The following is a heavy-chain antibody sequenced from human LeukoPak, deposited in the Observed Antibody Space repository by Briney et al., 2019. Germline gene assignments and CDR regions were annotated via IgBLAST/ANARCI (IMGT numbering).Heavy chain of an antibody. V-gene: IGHV3-66*01. CDR2: IYGAGNT. Sequence: GGSLRLSCAPSEFTLSSDYMSWVRQAPGKGLEWVSIIYGAGNTYYADSVKGRFSISRDISKNTLYLQMNSLRVEDTGVYYCATEDRWSLQYWGQGALVTVSS. J-gene: IGHJ4*02. CDR1: EFTLSSDY. D-gene: IGHD4-23*01. CDR3: ATEDRWSLQY.